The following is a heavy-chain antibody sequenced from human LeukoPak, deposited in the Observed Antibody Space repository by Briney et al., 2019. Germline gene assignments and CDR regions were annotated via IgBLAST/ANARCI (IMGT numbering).Heavy chain of an antibody. CDR2: IIPILGIA. CDR1: GYTFTDYY. J-gene: IGHJ4*02. Sequence: ASVKVSCKASGYTFTDYYMHWVRQAPGQGLEWMGRIIPILGIANYAQKFQGRVTITADKSTSTAYMELSSLRSEDTAVYYCARDRQGGHGSGSYPYYFAYWGQGTLVTVSS. CDR3: ARDRQGGHGSGSYPYYFAY. D-gene: IGHD3-10*01. V-gene: IGHV1-69*04.